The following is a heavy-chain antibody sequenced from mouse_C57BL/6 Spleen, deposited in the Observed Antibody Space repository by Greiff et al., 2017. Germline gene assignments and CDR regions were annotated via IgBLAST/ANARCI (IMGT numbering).Heavy chain of an antibody. CDR1: GYSITSGYY. CDR3: ARDGSHYYAMDY. CDR2: ISYDGSN. V-gene: IGHV3-6*01. D-gene: IGHD6-1*01. J-gene: IGHJ4*01. Sequence: EVKLVESGPGLVKPSQSLSLTCSVTGYSITSGYYWNWIRQFPGNKLEWMGYISYDGSNNYNPSLKNRISITRDTSKNQFFLKLNSVTTEDTATYYCARDGSHYYAMDYWGQGTSVTVSS.